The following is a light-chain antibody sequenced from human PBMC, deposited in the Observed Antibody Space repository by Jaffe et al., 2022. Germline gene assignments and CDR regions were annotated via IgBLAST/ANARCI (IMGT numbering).Light chain of an antibody. CDR2: GAS. CDR3: QQYNNWPLMYT. CDR1: QSVGNN. J-gene: IGKJ2*01. Sequence: EIVMTQSPVTLSVSPGERVTLSCWASQSVGNNLAWYQQKPGQAPRLLISGASTRATGIPARFSGSGSGTDFTLTISSLQSEDFAVYYCQQYNNWPLMYTFGQGTKLEI. V-gene: IGKV3-15*01.